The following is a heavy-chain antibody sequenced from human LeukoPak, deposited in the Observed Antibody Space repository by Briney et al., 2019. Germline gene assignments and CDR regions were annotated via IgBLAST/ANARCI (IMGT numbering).Heavy chain of an antibody. CDR3: ATSGWYLLPGVY. Sequence: SETLSLTCTVSGDSISSTNYYWGWIRQPPGKGLEGIGSIYYSEITYYNPALESRVTISVDTSKNQFSLKLSSVTAADTAVYYCATSGWYLLPGVYWGQGTLVTVSS. CDR1: GDSISSTNYY. CDR2: IYYSEIT. J-gene: IGHJ4*02. D-gene: IGHD6-19*01. V-gene: IGHV4-39*01.